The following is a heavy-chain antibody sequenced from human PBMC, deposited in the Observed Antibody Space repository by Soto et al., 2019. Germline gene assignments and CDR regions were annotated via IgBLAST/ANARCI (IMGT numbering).Heavy chain of an antibody. CDR2: ISGSGGST. Sequence: PGGSLRLSCAASGFTFSSYAMSWVRQAPGKGLEWVSAISGSGGSTYYADSVKGRFTISRDNSKNTLYLQMNSLRAEDTAVYYCAKDPFGNSGDSYYFDYWGQGTLVTVSS. CDR3: AKDPFGNSGDSYYFDY. CDR1: GFTFSSYA. D-gene: IGHD1-1*01. J-gene: IGHJ4*02. V-gene: IGHV3-23*01.